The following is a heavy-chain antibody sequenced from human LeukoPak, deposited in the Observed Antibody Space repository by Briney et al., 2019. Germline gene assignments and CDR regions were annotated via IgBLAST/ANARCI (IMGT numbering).Heavy chain of an antibody. CDR2: ISSSSSYI. J-gene: IGHJ4*02. CDR1: GFTFSTYT. CDR3: AREGDGFDGNESFDY. V-gene: IGHV3-21*01. Sequence: GGSLRLSCAASGFTFSTYTMNWVRQAPGKGLEWVSSISSSSSYIYYADSVKGRFTISRDNAKNSLYLQMNSLRAEDTAVYYCAREGDGFDGNESFDYWGQGTLVTVSS. D-gene: IGHD5-24*01.